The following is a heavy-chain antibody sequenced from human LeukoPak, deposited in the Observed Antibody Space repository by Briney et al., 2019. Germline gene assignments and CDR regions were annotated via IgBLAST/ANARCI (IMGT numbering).Heavy chain of an antibody. D-gene: IGHD3-3*01. CDR3: ARVHFLEWLMARGPFDY. Sequence: ASVKVSCKASGYTFTSYGISWVRQAPGQGLEWMGWISAYNGNTNYAQKLQGRVTMTTDTSTSTAYMELRSLRSDDTAVYYCARVHFLEWLMARGPFDYWGQGTLFTVSS. CDR2: ISAYNGNT. CDR1: GYTFTSYG. V-gene: IGHV1-18*01. J-gene: IGHJ4*02.